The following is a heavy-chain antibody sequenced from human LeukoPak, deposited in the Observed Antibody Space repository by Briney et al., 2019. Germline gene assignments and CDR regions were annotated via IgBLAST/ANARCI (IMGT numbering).Heavy chain of an antibody. V-gene: IGHV1-3*01. J-gene: IGHJ3*02. CDR2: INAGNANT. D-gene: IGHD4-17*01. CDR1: GYTFTSHD. Sequence: ASVKVSCKASGYTFTSHDIHWVRQAPGQRPEWMGWINAGNANTKYSQKFQGRVTITRDTLASTAYMELSSLRSEDTAVYFCARETAVTQNDAFDIWGQGTKVTVSS. CDR3: ARETAVTQNDAFDI.